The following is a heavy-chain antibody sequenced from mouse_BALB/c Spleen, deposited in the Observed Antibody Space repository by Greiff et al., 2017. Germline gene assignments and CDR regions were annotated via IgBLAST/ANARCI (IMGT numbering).Heavy chain of an antibody. V-gene: IGHV5-6-5*01. D-gene: IGHD2-4*01. Sequence: EVQGVESGGGLVKPGGSLKLSCAASGFTFSSYAMSWVRQTPEKRLEWVASISSGGSTYYPDSVKGRFTISRDNARNILYLQMSSLRSEDTAMYYCARGHDYDPAWFAYWGQGTLVTVSA. CDR3: ARGHDYDPAWFAY. CDR1: GFTFSSYA. J-gene: IGHJ3*01. CDR2: ISSGGST.